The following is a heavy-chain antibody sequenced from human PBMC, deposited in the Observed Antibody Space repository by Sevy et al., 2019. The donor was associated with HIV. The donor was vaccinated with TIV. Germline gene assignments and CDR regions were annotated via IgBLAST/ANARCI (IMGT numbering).Heavy chain of an antibody. CDR3: ARDGGATDYGMDV. CDR1: GFTFNTYN. V-gene: IGHV3-21*01. J-gene: IGHJ6*02. D-gene: IGHD1-26*01. CDR2: ISSTSTYI. Sequence: GGSLRLSCGASGFTFNTYNFNWVRQAPGKGLECVSSISSTSTYIYYAVSVRGRFTISRDNAKNSLYLQMNNLRAEDTAIYYCARDGGATDYGMDVWGLGTTVTVSS.